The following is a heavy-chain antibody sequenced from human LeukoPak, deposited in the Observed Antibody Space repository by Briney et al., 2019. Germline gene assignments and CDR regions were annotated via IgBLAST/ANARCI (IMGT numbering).Heavy chain of an antibody. J-gene: IGHJ6*02. CDR1: GFTFSSYS. CDR3: AREEAYCGGDGYSGYYYGMDV. D-gene: IGHD2-21*02. V-gene: IGHV3-21*01. Sequence: PGGSLRLSCAASGFTFSSYSMNWVRQAPGKGLEWVSSISSSSSYIYYADSVKGRFTISRDNAKNSLYLQMNSLRAEDTAVYYCAREEAYCGGDGYSGYYYGMDVWGQGTTVAVSS. CDR2: ISSSSSYI.